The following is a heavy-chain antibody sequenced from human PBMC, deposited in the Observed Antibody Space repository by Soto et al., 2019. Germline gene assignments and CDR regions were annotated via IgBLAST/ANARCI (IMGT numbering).Heavy chain of an antibody. Sequence: SETLSLTCAVSGGSISSSNWWSWVRQPPGKGLEWIGEIYHSGSTNYNPSLKSRVTISVDKSKNQFSLKLSSVTAADTAVYYCARSPDSSGYYPRRYYYGTDVWGQGTTVT. CDR3: ARSPDSSGYYPRRYYYGTDV. CDR1: GGSISSSNW. CDR2: IYHSGST. J-gene: IGHJ6*02. D-gene: IGHD3-22*01. V-gene: IGHV4-4*02.